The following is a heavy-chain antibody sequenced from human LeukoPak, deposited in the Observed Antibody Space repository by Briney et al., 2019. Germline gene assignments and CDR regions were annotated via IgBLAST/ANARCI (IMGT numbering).Heavy chain of an antibody. J-gene: IGHJ4*02. D-gene: IGHD3-22*01. CDR3: ARHRRYYYDSSGSDY. V-gene: IGHV5-51*01. CDR1: GYSFTSYW. CDR2: IYPGDSET. Sequence: GESLKISCKGSGYSFTSYWIGWVRQMPGKGLEWMGIIYPGDSETRYSPSFQGQDTTSADKSISTAYLQWSSLKASDTAMYYCARHRRYYYDSSGSDYWGQGTLVTVSS.